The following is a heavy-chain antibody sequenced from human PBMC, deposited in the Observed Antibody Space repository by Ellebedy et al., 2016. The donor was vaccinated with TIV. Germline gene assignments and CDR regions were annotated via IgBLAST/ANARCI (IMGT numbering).Heavy chain of an antibody. J-gene: IGHJ6*02. CDR1: GFTFSSYS. D-gene: IGHD3-22*01. V-gene: IGHV3-21*01. CDR2: ISSSSSYI. Sequence: GGSLRLXCAASGFTFSSYSMNWVRQAPGKGLEWVSSISSSSSYIYYADSVKGRFTISRDNAKNSLYLQMNSLRAEDTAVYYCARDETDSSGYYSYGMDVWGQGTTVTVSS. CDR3: ARDETDSSGYYSYGMDV.